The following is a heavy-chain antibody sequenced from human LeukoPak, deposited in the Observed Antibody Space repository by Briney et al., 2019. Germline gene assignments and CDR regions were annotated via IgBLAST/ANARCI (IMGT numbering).Heavy chain of an antibody. V-gene: IGHV1-2*02. CDR1: GYSFTGYY. CDR2: INPNSGDT. Sequence: ASVKVSCKASGYSFTGYYMHWVRQAPGQGLEWMGWINPNSGDTNYAQKFQGRVTMTRDTSISTAYMELSRLRSDDTAVYYCARDLRYGSGSYYVYWGQGTLVTVSS. J-gene: IGHJ4*02. CDR3: ARDLRYGSGSYYVY. D-gene: IGHD3-10*01.